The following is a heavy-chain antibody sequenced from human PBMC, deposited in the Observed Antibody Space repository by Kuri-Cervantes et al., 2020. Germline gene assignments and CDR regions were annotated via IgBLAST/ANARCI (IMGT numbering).Heavy chain of an antibody. CDR1: GITLSSNG. CDR2: ISYDGSNK. CDR3: AKDPRDPTTDDVLLWFGELLQYGMDV. Sequence: LSLTCAASGITLSSNGMHWVRQAPGKGLEWVAVISYDGSNKYYADSVKGRFTISRDNSKNTLYLQMNSLRAEDTAVYYCAKDPRDPTTDDVLLWFGELLQYGMDVWGQGTTVTVSS. D-gene: IGHD3-10*01. J-gene: IGHJ6*02. V-gene: IGHV3-30*19.